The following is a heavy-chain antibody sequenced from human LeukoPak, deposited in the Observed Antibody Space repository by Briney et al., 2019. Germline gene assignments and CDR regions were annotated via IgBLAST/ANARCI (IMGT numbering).Heavy chain of an antibody. CDR1: GGPISSYY. Sequence: SETLFLTCTVPGGPISSYYWSWIRQPPGKGLEWIGYIYYSGSTNYNPSLKSRVTISVDTSKDQFSLKLSSVTAADTAVYYCARLGSSWSHAEGYFDYWGQGTLVTVSS. D-gene: IGHD6-13*01. CDR3: ARLGSSWSHAEGYFDY. CDR2: IYYSGST. J-gene: IGHJ4*02. V-gene: IGHV4-59*08.